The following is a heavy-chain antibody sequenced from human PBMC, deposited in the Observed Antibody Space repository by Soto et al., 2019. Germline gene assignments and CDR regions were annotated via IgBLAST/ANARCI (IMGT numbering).Heavy chain of an antibody. CDR1: GGSFSGYY. CDR2: INHSGST. J-gene: IGHJ6*02. CDR3: ARCPYYDILTGYSVEYYYYGMDV. V-gene: IGHV4-34*01. Sequence: SETLSLTCAVYGGSFSGYYWSWIRQPPGKGLEWIGEINHSGSTNYNPSLKSRVTISVDTSKNQFSLKLSSVTAADTAVYYCARCPYYDILTGYSVEYYYYGMDVWGQGTTVTVSS. D-gene: IGHD3-9*01.